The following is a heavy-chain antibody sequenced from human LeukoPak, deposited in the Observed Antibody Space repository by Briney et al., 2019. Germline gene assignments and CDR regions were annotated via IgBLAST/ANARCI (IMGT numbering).Heavy chain of an antibody. Sequence: KSSETLSLTCAVYGGSFSGYYWSWIRQPPGKGLEWIGEINHSGSTNYNPSLKSRVTISVDTSKNQFSLKLSSVTAADTAVYYCARDGARDGYIDYWGQGTLVTVSS. CDR3: ARDGARDGYIDY. V-gene: IGHV4-34*01. CDR1: GGSFSGYY. D-gene: IGHD5-24*01. J-gene: IGHJ4*02. CDR2: INHSGST.